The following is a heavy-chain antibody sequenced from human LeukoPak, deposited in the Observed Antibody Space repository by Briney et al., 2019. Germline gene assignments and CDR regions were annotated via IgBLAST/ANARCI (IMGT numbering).Heavy chain of an antibody. CDR2: INHSGST. CDR1: GGSFSGYY. Sequence: PSETLSLTCAVYGGSFSGYYWSWIRQPPGKGLEWIGEINHSGSTNYNPSLKSRVTILVGTSKNQFSLKLTSVTAADTAVYYCARGYCSSTSCYPNLFDYWGQGTLVTVSS. D-gene: IGHD2-2*01. V-gene: IGHV4-34*01. CDR3: ARGYCSSTSCYPNLFDY. J-gene: IGHJ4*02.